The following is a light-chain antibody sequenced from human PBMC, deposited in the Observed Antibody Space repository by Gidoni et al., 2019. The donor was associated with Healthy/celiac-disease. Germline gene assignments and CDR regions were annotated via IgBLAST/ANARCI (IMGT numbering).Light chain of an antibody. Sequence: EIVMTQSPATLSVSPGERATLSCRASQSVSSNLAWYQQKPGQAPRLLIYGASTRARFTLTISSLQSEDFAVYYCQQYNNWPRSFGQGTKLEIK. CDR1: QSVSSN. CDR2: GAS. J-gene: IGKJ2*03. CDR3: QQYNNWPRS. V-gene: IGKV3-15*01.